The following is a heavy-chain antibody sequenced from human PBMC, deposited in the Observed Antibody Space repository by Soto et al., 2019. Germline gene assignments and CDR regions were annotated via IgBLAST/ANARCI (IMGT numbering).Heavy chain of an antibody. Sequence: PGVSLRLSCAASGFTFSSYGMHWVRQAPGKGLEWVAVISYDGSNKYYADSVKGRFTISRDNSKNTLYLQMNSLRAEDTAVYYCAKDFDYDFWSGYYPPYYFDYWGQGTLVTVSS. CDR1: GFTFSSYG. D-gene: IGHD3-3*01. V-gene: IGHV3-30*18. CDR2: ISYDGSNK. J-gene: IGHJ4*02. CDR3: AKDFDYDFWSGYYPPYYFDY.